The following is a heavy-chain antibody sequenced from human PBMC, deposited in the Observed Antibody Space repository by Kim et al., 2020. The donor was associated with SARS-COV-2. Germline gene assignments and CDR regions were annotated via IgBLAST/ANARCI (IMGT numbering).Heavy chain of an antibody. V-gene: IGHV3-23*01. CDR1: GFTFSSYA. Sequence: GGSLRLSCAASGFTFSSYAMSWVHQAPGKGLEWVSAISGSGGSTYYADSVKGRFTISRDNSKNTLYLQMNSLRAEDTAVYYCAKDTGYGSGWVNSERVDYWGQGTLVTVSS. CDR2: ISGSGGST. J-gene: IGHJ4*02. CDR3: AKDTGYGSGWVNSERVDY. D-gene: IGHD6-19*01.